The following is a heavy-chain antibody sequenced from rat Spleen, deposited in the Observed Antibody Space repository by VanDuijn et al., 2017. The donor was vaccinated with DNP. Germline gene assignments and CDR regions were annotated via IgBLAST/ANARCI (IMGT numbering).Heavy chain of an antibody. CDR3: ARWTRYFDY. J-gene: IGHJ2*01. CDR1: GYSISSNY. CDR2: INYSGYT. D-gene: IGHD1-7*01. Sequence: EVQLQESGPGLVKPSQSLSLTCSVTGYSISSNYWGWIRRFPGNQMEWIGHINYSGYTSYNPSLKSRFSITRDTSKNHFFLHLNSVTTEDTATYYCARWTRYFDYWGQGVMVTVSS. V-gene: IGHV3-1*01.